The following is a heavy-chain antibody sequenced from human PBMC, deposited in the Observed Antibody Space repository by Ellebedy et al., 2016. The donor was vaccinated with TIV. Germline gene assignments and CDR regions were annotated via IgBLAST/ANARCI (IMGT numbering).Heavy chain of an antibody. J-gene: IGHJ4*02. CDR2: ISSSGTYI. CDR1: GFTFSSYS. Sequence: GESLKISCAASGFTFSSYSMNCVRQAPGKGLEWVSCISSSGTYIYYADSLKGRFTISRDSAKNSLYLQMNSLRAEDTAVYYCARGSGDLPFDYWGQGTLVTVSS. D-gene: IGHD4-17*01. CDR3: ARGSGDLPFDY. V-gene: IGHV3-21*01.